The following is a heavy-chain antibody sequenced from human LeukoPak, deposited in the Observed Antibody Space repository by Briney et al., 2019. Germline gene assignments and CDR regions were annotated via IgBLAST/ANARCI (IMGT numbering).Heavy chain of an antibody. V-gene: IGHV4-59*08. J-gene: IGHJ4*02. CDR2: IYYSGST. D-gene: IGHD3-22*01. CDR1: GGSISSYY. CDR3: ARAPVSSHDSSGYPLFDY. Sequence: PSETLSLTCTVSGGSISSYYWSWIRQPPGKGLEWIGYIYYSGSTNYNPSLKSRVTISVDTSKNQFSLKLSSVTAADTAVYYCARAPVSSHDSSGYPLFDYWGQGTLVTVSS.